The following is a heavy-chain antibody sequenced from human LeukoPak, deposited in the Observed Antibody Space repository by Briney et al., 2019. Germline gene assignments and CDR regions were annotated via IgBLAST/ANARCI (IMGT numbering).Heavy chain of an antibody. Sequence: SETLSLTCTVSGASISSNYWSWIRQPAVKGLEWIGRLYTSGSTNYNPSLRSRVTISVDKSKNQFSLKLSSVTAADTALYYCARDSGVATNLDYWGQGTLVTVSS. J-gene: IGHJ4*02. V-gene: IGHV4-4*07. CDR2: LYTSGST. CDR3: ARDSGVATNLDY. CDR1: GASISSNY. D-gene: IGHD5-24*01.